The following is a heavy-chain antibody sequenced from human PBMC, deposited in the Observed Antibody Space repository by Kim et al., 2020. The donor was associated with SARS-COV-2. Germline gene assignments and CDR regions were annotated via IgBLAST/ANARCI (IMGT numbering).Heavy chain of an antibody. D-gene: IGHD1-26*01. Sequence: GGSLRLSCAASGFTFGNNSMRWVRQAPGKGLEWVANIKQDGSEKYYVDSVKGRFTISRDNAKNSLYLQMNSLRAEDTAVYYCARSDGWGCYYNW. CDR1: GFTFGNNS. J-gene: IGHJ5*01. V-gene: IGHV3-7*03. CDR3: ARSDGWGCYYNW. CDR2: IKQDGSEK.